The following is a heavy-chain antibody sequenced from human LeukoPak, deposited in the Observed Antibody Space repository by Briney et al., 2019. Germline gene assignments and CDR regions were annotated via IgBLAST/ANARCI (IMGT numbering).Heavy chain of an antibody. CDR1: GLTLSSNY. V-gene: IGHV3-66*01. J-gene: IGHJ4*02. D-gene: IGHD6-13*01. Sequence: GGSLRLSCAASGLTLSSNYMNWVRQAPGKGLEWVSVIYSGGDTYYGDSVKGRFTISRDNSKNTLYLQMNSLRAEDTAVYYCARSSGPHSRHPLDYWGQGTLVTVSS. CDR2: IYSGGDT. CDR3: ARSSGPHSRHPLDY.